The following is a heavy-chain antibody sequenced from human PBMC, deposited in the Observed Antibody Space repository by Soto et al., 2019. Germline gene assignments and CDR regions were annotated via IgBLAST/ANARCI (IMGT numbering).Heavy chain of an antibody. V-gene: IGHV3-48*02. CDR1: GFTFSSYS. CDR2: ITSSSSSR. J-gene: IGHJ4*02. CDR3: ARDLSYGSGMSDY. D-gene: IGHD3-10*01. Sequence: GGSLRLSCAASGFTFSSYSMNWVRQAPGKGLEWVSYITSSSSSRHYADSVKGRFTISRDNAKNSLYLQMNSLRDEDSAVYYCARDLSYGSGMSDYWGQGTLVTVSS.